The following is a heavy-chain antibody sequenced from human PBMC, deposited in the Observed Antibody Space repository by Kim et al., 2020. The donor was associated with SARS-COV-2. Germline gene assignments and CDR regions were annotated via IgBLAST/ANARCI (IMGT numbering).Heavy chain of an antibody. V-gene: IGHV4-34*01. Sequence: SETLSLTCAVYGGSFSGYYWSWIRQPPGKGLEWIGEINHSGSTNYNPSLKSRVTISVDTSKNQFSLKLSSVTAADTAVYYCARVRGVRYYYGSGSLGSFDYWGQGTLVTVSS. D-gene: IGHD3-10*01. CDR1: GGSFSGYY. CDR3: ARVRGVRYYYGSGSLGSFDY. J-gene: IGHJ4*02. CDR2: INHSGST.